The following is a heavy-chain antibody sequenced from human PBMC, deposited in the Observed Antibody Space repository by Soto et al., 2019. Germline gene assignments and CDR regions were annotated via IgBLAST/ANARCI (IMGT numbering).Heavy chain of an antibody. CDR3: ARMLRYFDWLQELNAFDI. Sequence: QVTLKESGPVLVKPTETLTLTCTVSGFSLSNARMGVSWIRQPPGKALEWLAHIFSNDEKSYSTSLKSRLTITKDTSKCKVVLTMTNMDLVDTATYYCARMLRYFDWLQELNAFDIWGQGTMVTVSS. CDR2: IFSNDEK. J-gene: IGHJ3*02. CDR1: GFSLSNARMG. D-gene: IGHD3-9*01. V-gene: IGHV2-26*01.